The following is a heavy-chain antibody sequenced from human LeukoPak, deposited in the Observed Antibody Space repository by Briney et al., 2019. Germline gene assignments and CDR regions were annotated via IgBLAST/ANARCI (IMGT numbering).Heavy chain of an antibody. CDR2: INHSGST. CDR1: GGSFSGYY. Sequence: SETLSLTCAVYGGSFSGYYWSWIRQPPGKGLEWIGEINHSGSTNYNPSLKSRVTISVDTSKNQFSLKLSSVTAADTAVYYCARAAGYYGSGSYHDAFDIWGQGTMVTVSS. J-gene: IGHJ3*02. D-gene: IGHD3-10*01. CDR3: ARAAGYYGSGSYHDAFDI. V-gene: IGHV4-34*01.